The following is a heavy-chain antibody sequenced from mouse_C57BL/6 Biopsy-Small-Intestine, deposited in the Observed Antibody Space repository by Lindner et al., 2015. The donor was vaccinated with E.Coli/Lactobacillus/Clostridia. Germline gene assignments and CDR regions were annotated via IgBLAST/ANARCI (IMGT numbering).Heavy chain of an antibody. V-gene: IGHV1S135*01. J-gene: IGHJ3*01. CDR3: VSYDYA. D-gene: IGHD2-4*01. CDR2: IDPYNGAT. CDR1: GYSFTGYN. Sequence: VQLQESGPELVKPGASVKMSCKASGYSFTGYNIHWVKQSHGKSLEWIGYIDPYNGATSYNQKFKGKAPLTVDKSSSTAYMQLNSLTSEDSAVYYCVSYDYAWGQGTLVTVSA.